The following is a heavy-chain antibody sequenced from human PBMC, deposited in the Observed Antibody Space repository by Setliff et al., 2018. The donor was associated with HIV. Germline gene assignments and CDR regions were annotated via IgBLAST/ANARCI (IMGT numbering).Heavy chain of an antibody. CDR1: GYTFTSYD. Sequence: ASVKVSCKASGYTFTSYDINWVRQATGQGLEWMGWMMPSSGNTGYAQKFQGRLTMTRNTSISTAYMELSGLISEDAAVYYCARCYYNFWSGYPLDYMDVWGKGTTVTVSS. D-gene: IGHD3-3*01. CDR2: MMPSSGNT. J-gene: IGHJ6*03. V-gene: IGHV1-8*02. CDR3: ARCYYNFWSGYPLDYMDV.